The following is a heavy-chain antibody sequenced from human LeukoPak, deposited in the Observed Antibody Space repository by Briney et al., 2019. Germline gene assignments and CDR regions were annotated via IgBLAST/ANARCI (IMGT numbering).Heavy chain of an antibody. CDR2: IIPIFGTA. V-gene: IGHV1-69*06. J-gene: IGHJ5*02. CDR1: GYTFTGYY. CDR3: ARTVKRVEPRGDWFDP. D-gene: IGHD1-14*01. Sequence: SVKVSCKASGYTFTGYYMHWVRQAPGQGLEWMGGIIPIFGTANYAQKFQGRVTITADTSTSTAYMELRSLRSDDTAVYYCARTVKRVEPRGDWFDPWGQGTLVTVSS.